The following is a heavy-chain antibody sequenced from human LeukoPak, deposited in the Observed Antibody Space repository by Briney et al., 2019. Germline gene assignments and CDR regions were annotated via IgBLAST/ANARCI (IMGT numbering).Heavy chain of an antibody. Sequence: GASVTVSCKASGYSFTGYYIHWVRQAPGQGLEWMGWINPDSGDTEYSQRFQGRITLTSDTSVTTAYMELSSLRSDDTAIFYCATVASIRRFYFDFWGQGTLVTVSS. CDR3: ATVASIRRFYFDF. V-gene: IGHV1-2*02. CDR1: GYSFTGYY. D-gene: IGHD3-3*01. J-gene: IGHJ4*02. CDR2: INPDSGDT.